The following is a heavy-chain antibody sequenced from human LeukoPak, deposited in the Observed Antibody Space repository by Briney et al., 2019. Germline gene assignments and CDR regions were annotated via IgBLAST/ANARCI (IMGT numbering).Heavy chain of an antibody. CDR1: GGSISSSSYY. J-gene: IGHJ4*02. CDR3: AREVIAAAGPFDY. CDR2: IYYSGST. V-gene: IGHV4-39*06. D-gene: IGHD6-13*01. Sequence: SETLSLTCTVSGGSISSSSYYWGWIRQPPGKGLEWIGSIYYSGSTYYNPSLKSRVTISVDTSKNQFPLKLSSVTAADTAVYYCAREVIAAAGPFDYWGQGTLVTVSS.